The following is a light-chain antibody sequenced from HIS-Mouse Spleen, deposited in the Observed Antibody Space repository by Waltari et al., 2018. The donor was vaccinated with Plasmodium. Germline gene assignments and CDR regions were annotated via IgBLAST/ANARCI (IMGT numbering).Light chain of an antibody. Sequence: QSVLTQPPSVSGAPGQRVTISCTGSSSNIGAGYAVHWYQQLPGTAPKLLIYGNSNRPSGVPDRCSCAKSGTSASLAITGLQAEDEADYYCQSYDSSLSGYVFGTGTKVTVL. J-gene: IGLJ1*01. CDR1: SSNIGAGYA. V-gene: IGLV1-40*01. CDR3: QSYDSSLSGYV. CDR2: GNS.